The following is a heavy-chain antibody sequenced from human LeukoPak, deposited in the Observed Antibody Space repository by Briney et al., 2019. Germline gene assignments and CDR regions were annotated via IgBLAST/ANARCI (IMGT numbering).Heavy chain of an antibody. D-gene: IGHD6-13*01. CDR3: ARFSFGGIAAA. CDR1: GGSISSYY. CDR2: IYYSGST. J-gene: IGHJ4*02. Sequence: KSSETLSLTCTVSGGSISSYYWSWIRQPPGKGLEWIGYIYYSGSTNYNPSLKSRVTISVDTSKNQFSLKLSSVTAADTAVYYCARFSFGGIAAAWGQGTLVTVSS. V-gene: IGHV4-59*01.